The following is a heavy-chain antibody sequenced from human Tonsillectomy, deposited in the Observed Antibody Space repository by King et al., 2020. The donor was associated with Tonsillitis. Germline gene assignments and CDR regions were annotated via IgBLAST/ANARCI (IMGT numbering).Heavy chain of an antibody. CDR1: GGSFSGYY. J-gene: IGHJ6*02. Sequence: VQLQQWGAGLVKPSETLSLTCAVYGGSFSGYYWSWIRQPPGKGLEWIGEINHSGSTDYNPSLKSRVTISVDTSKNQFSLKLSSVTAADTAVYYCARGIFGVFIDLYYYGFYVWGQGTTVTVSS. D-gene: IGHD3-3*02. CDR2: INHSGST. CDR3: ARGIFGVFIDLYYYGFYV. V-gene: IGHV4-34*01.